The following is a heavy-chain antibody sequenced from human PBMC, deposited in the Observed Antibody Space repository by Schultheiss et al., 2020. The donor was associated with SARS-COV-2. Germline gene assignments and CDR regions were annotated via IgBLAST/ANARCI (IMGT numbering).Heavy chain of an antibody. CDR3: TILRYSSSPDY. CDR1: GFTFSSYG. D-gene: IGHD6-13*01. J-gene: IGHJ4*02. CDR2: IWYDGSNK. V-gene: IGHV3-33*01. Sequence: GGSLRLSCAASGFTFSSYGMHWVCQAPGKGLEWVAVIWYDGSNKYYADSVKGRFTISRDNSKNTLYLQMNSLKTEDTAVYYCTILRYSSSPDYWGQGTLVTVSS.